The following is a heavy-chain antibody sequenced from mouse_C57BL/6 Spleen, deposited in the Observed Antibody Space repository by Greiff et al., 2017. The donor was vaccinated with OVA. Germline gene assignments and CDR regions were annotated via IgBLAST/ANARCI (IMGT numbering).Heavy chain of an antibody. CDR2: ISSGSSTI. D-gene: IGHD2-10*01. CDR1: GFTFSDYG. J-gene: IGHJ4*01. V-gene: IGHV5-17*01. CDR3: ARPYDGNLYYAMDY. Sequence: EVQLVESGGGLVKPGGSLKLSCAASGFTFSDYGMHWVRQAPEKGLEWVAYISSGSSTIYYADTVKGRFTISRDNAKNTLFLQMTSLRSEDTAMYYGARPYDGNLYYAMDYWGQGTSGTVSS.